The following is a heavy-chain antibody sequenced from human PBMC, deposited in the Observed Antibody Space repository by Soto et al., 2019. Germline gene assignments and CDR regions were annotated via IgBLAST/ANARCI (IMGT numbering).Heavy chain of an antibody. CDR2: ISGSGSTI. CDR3: ARGGVY. D-gene: IGHD2-8*01. J-gene: IGHJ1*01. CDR1: GFTFSSHE. V-gene: IGHV3-48*03. Sequence: LRLSCEATGFTFSSHEMNWIRQTPGKRLEWIAKISGSGSTINYADSVKGRFTISRDNVQRTLHLQMDSLGVEDTGVYYCARGGVYWGRGTLVTVSS.